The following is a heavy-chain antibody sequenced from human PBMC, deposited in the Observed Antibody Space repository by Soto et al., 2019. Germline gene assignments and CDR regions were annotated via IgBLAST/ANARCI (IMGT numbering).Heavy chain of an antibody. CDR2: IYPGDSDT. D-gene: IGHD3-10*01. Sequence: GESLKISCKGSGYSFTSFWIGWVRQMPGKGLEWMGIIYPGDSDTRYSPSFQGQVTISADKSISTAYLQWSSLKASDTAMYYCARHPDDYGSGSYGMDVWGQGTTVTVSS. V-gene: IGHV5-51*01. CDR3: ARHPDDYGSGSYGMDV. CDR1: GYSFTSFW. J-gene: IGHJ6*02.